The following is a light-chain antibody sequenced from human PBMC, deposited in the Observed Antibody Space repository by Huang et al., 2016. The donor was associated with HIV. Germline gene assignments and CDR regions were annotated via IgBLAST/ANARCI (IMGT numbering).Light chain of an antibody. V-gene: IGKV3-15*01. CDR1: QSVRSN. CDR2: GAS. Sequence: EIVMTQSPATLSVSPGERATLSCRASQSVRSNLAWYQQKPGQTPRLLIYGASTRATGSPARFRGSGSGTEFTLNISSLQSEDFAVYYCQQYNNWPPLTFGGGTKVEIK. J-gene: IGKJ4*01. CDR3: QQYNNWPPLT.